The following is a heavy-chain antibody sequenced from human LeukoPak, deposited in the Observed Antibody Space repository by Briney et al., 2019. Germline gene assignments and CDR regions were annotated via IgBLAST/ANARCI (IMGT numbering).Heavy chain of an antibody. J-gene: IGHJ3*02. Sequence: ASVKVSCETSGYSFTNYYIQWVRQAPGHGIEWMGIISPSGVVTDYAQEFQGRVTLTRDTSTSTVYMELSSLRSEDTAMYYCARERRVVYDSDGYHPFDIWGQGTLVTVSS. CDR3: ARERRVVYDSDGYHPFDI. CDR2: ISPSGVVT. D-gene: IGHD3-22*01. V-gene: IGHV1-46*01. CDR1: GYSFTNYY.